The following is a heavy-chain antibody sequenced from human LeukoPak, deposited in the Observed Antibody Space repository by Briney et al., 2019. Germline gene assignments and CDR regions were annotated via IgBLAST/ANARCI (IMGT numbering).Heavy chain of an antibody. J-gene: IGHJ4*02. Sequence: AGGSLRLSCAASGFTFSSYAMHWVRQAPGKGLEWVAVISYDGSNKYYADSVKGRFTISRDNSKNTLYLQMNSLRAEDTAVYYCATDERMTTPVYWGQGTLVTVSS. D-gene: IGHD4-11*01. CDR2: ISYDGSNK. CDR1: GFTFSSYA. V-gene: IGHV3-30-3*01. CDR3: ATDERMTTPVY.